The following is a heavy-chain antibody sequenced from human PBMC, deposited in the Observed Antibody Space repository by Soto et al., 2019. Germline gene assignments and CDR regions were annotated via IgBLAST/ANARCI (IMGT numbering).Heavy chain of an antibody. D-gene: IGHD5-18*01. CDR1: GFTFSSYA. Sequence: GGSLRLSCAASGFTFSSYAMHWVRQAPGKGLEYVSAISSNGGSTYYANSVKGRFTISRDNSKNTLYLQMGSLRAEDMAVKYCARGGILLWLLSSFDIWGQGKMVNVSS. CDR2: ISSNGGST. J-gene: IGHJ3*02. V-gene: IGHV3-64*01. CDR3: ARGGILLWLLSSFDI.